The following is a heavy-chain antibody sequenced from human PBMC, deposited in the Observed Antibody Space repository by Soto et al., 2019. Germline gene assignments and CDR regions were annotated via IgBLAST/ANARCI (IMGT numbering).Heavy chain of an antibody. CDR2: TSFDGSNE. CDR3: ARVTGFYGSGEIDY. D-gene: IGHD3-10*01. CDR1: GFTFTGFA. Sequence: QVQLVESGGGVVQPGRSLRLSCAASGFTFTGFAKYWVRQAPGKGLEWVAVTSFDGSNEYYADFVEGRFTISRDNSKNTLYLQMNSLRPEDTAVYYCARVTGFYGSGEIDYWGQGTLVTVSS. V-gene: IGHV3-30-3*01. J-gene: IGHJ4*02.